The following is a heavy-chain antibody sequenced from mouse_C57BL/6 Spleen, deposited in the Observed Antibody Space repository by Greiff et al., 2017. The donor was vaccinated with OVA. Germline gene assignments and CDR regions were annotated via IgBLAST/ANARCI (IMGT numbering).Heavy chain of an antibody. CDR1: GFTFSDYY. CDR2: INYDGSST. CDR3: ARDDDYLDY. J-gene: IGHJ2*01. V-gene: IGHV5-16*01. D-gene: IGHD2-3*01. Sequence: EVTLQESEGGLVQPGSSMKLSCTASGFTFSDYYMAWVRQVPEKGLEWVANINYDGSSTYYLDSLKSRFIISRDNAKNILYLQMSSLKSEDTATYYCARDDDYLDYWGQGTTLTVSS.